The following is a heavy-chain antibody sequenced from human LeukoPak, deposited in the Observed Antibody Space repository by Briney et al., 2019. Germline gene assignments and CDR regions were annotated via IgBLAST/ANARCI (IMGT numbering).Heavy chain of an antibody. V-gene: IGHV3-7*01. CDR2: IKEDASEK. CDR3: ARDVGFGGYSRGIFDY. J-gene: IGHJ4*02. CDR1: GFNFNTYW. Sequence: GASLRLSCAAAGFNFNTYWMSWVRQAPGRGQEWVANIKEDASEKYYVDSVKGRFTISRDNTKNSLYLQMNSLRAEDTAVYYCARDVGFGGYSRGIFDYWGQGTLVTVSS. D-gene: IGHD3-10*01.